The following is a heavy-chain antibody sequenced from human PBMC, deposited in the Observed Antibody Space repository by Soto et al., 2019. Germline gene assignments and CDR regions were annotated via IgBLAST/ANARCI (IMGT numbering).Heavy chain of an antibody. CDR2: IYATGTT. J-gene: IGHJ5*02. V-gene: IGHV4-4*07. Sequence: SETLSLTCTVSGASISGFYWSWIRKSAGKGLEWIGRIYATGTTDYNPSLKSRVMMSVDTSKKQFSLKLRSVTAADTAVYYCVRDGTKTLRDWFDPWGQGISVTVYS. CDR3: VRDGTKTLRDWFDP. CDR1: GASISGFY. D-gene: IGHD1-1*01.